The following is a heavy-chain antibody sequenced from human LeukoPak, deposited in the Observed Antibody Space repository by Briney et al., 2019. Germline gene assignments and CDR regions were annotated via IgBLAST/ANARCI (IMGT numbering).Heavy chain of an antibody. CDR2: INPNSGGT. J-gene: IGHJ4*02. V-gene: IGHV1-2*02. Sequence: ASVKVPCKASGYTFTGYYMHWVRQAPGQGLEWMGWINPNSGGTNYAQKFQGRVTMTRDTSISTAYMELSRLRSDDTAVYYCARDKYCTNGVCPFDYWGQGTLVTVSS. CDR1: GYTFTGYY. CDR3: ARDKYCTNGVCPFDY. D-gene: IGHD2-8*01.